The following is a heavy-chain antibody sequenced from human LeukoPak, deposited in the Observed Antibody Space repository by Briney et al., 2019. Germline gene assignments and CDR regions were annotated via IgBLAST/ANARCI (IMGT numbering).Heavy chain of an antibody. Sequence: ASVKVSCKASGYTFTGYYMHWVRQAPGQGLEWMGWINPNSGDTNFAQKFQGRVTMTRDTSISTVYMELSRLGSDDTAVYYCARDVGWFDPWGQGTLVTVSS. CDR2: INPNSGDT. J-gene: IGHJ5*02. CDR3: ARDVGWFDP. D-gene: IGHD1-26*01. CDR1: GYTFTGYY. V-gene: IGHV1-2*02.